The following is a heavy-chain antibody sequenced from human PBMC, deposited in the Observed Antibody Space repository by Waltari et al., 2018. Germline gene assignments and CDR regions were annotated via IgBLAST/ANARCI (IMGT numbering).Heavy chain of an antibody. Sequence: QLQLQESGPGLVKPSETLSLTCTVSGGSISSSSYSWGWIRQPPGKGLAWIGSIYYSGSTYYNPSLKSRVTISVDTSKNQFSLKLSSVTAADTAVYYCARGSSGYYYHYYYYYMDVWGKGTTVTVSS. CDR2: IYYSGST. V-gene: IGHV4-39*01. D-gene: IGHD3-22*01. CDR3: ARGSSGYYYHYYYYYMDV. CDR1: GGSISSSSYS. J-gene: IGHJ6*03.